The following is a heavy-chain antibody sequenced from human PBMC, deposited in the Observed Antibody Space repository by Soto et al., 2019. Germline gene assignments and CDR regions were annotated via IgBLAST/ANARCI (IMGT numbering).Heavy chain of an antibody. CDR2: IIPILGIA. D-gene: IGHD2-2*01. CDR1: GGTFSSYT. CDR3: AIPSEDCSSTSCSYFDY. Sequence: ASVKVSCKASGGTFSSYTISWVRQAPGQGLEWMGRIIPILGIANYAQKFQGRVTITTDKSTSTAYMELSSLRSEDTAVYYCAIPSEDCSSTSCSYFDYWGQGTLVTVSS. J-gene: IGHJ4*02. V-gene: IGHV1-69*02.